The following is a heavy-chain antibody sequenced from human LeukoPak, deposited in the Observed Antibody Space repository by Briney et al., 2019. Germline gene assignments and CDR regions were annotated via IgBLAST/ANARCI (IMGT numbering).Heavy chain of an antibody. D-gene: IGHD2-15*01. CDR3: AKIPRGGYMDV. J-gene: IGHJ6*03. V-gene: IGHV3-23*01. Sequence: GGSLRLSCAASGFTFSYYAMSWVRQAPGKGLEWVSIISGNGGSAYYADSVKGRFTISRDDSKNTLYLQMNSLRAEDTAVYYCAKIPRGGYMDVWGKGTTVIVSS. CDR1: GFTFSYYA. CDR2: ISGNGGSA.